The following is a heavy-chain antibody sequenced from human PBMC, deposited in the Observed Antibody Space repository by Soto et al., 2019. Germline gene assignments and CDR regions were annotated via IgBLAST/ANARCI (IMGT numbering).Heavy chain of an antibody. CDR3: ASDPYLTSPYGDRWRYYYGMDV. Sequence: QVQLVQSGAEVKKPGSSVKVSCKASGGTFSSYAISWVRQAPGQGLEWMGGIIPIFGTANYAQKFQGRVTITADQSTSTDYMALSSLRSEDTAVYYCASDPYLTSPYGDRWRYYYGMDVWGQGTTVTVSS. CDR2: IIPIFGTA. J-gene: IGHJ6*02. CDR1: GGTFSSYA. V-gene: IGHV1-69*01. D-gene: IGHD4-17*01.